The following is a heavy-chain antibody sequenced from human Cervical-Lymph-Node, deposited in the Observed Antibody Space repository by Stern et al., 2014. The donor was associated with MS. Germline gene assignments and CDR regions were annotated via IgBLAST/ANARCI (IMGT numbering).Heavy chain of an antibody. Sequence: EVQLLESGGGLVKPGGSLRLSCAASGFTFSNAWMSWVRQAPGKGLEWVGRIKSKTDGGTTDYAAPVKGRFTISRDDSKNTLYLQMNSLKTEDTAVYYCTTDLWFGELLVFWGQGTLVTVSS. CDR1: GFTFSNAW. J-gene: IGHJ4*02. D-gene: IGHD3-10*01. V-gene: IGHV3-15*01. CDR3: TTDLWFGELLVF. CDR2: IKSKTDGGTT.